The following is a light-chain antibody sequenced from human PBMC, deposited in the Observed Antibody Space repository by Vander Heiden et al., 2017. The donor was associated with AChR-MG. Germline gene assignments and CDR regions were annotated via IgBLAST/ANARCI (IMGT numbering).Light chain of an antibody. CDR1: SIGSKT. Sequence: SYVLTQPPSVSVAPGQMARITCGGNSIGSKTVHWYQQKPGQAPVVVVQDDSDRPSGIPERFSGSNSGNTATLTISRVEAGDEADYHCQVWDSSSDHWVFGGGTRLIGL. CDR3: QVWDSSSDHWV. J-gene: IGLJ3*02. CDR2: DDS. V-gene: IGLV3-21*02.